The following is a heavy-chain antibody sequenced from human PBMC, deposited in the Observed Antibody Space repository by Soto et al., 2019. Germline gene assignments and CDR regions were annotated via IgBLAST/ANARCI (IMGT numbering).Heavy chain of an antibody. CDR3: ARRGSGSYYDY. V-gene: IGHV3-23*01. D-gene: IGHD1-26*01. CDR2: ISGSGGST. J-gene: IGHJ4*02. CDR1: GFTFSSYA. Sequence: EVQLLESGGGLVQPGGSLRLSCAASGFTFSSYAMRWVRQAPGKGLEWVSAISGSGGSTYYADSVKGRFTVSRDTSKNTLYRQMNSLRAEDTAVYYCARRGSGSYYDYWGQGTLVTVSS.